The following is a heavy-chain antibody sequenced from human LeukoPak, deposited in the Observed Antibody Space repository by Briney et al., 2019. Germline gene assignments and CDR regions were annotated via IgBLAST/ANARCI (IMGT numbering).Heavy chain of an antibody. D-gene: IGHD5-18*01. V-gene: IGHV4-59*08. Sequence: SETLSLTCTVSGGSISSDYWSWIRQPPGKGLEWIGYISYSGNTNYNPSLKSRVTISEGTSKSQFSLKLSSVTAADTAVYYCARGLRGYSYGYVPWELSHYMDVWAKGTTVTISS. J-gene: IGHJ6*03. CDR2: ISYSGNT. CDR3: ARGLRGYSYGYVPWELSHYMDV. CDR1: GGSISSDY.